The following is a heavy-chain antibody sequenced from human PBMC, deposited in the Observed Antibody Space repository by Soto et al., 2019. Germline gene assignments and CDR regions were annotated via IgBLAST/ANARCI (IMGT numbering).Heavy chain of an antibody. D-gene: IGHD6-13*01. CDR2: ISGSGGST. CDR3: AEINSWSDAFDN. Sequence: GGSLRLSCAASGFTFSSYAMSWVRQAPGKGLEWVSAISGSGGSTYYADSVKGRFTISRDNSKNTLYLQMNSLRAEDAAVDYCAEINSWSDAFDNWGHGTMVTVSS. V-gene: IGHV3-23*01. J-gene: IGHJ3*02. CDR1: GFTFSSYA.